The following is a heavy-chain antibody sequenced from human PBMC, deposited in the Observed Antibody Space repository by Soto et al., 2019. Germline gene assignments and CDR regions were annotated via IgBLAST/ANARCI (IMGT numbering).Heavy chain of an antibody. CDR3: AKVIVGGDSGGRNACDI. CDR2: ISWNSGSI. Sequence: EVQLVESGGGLVQPGRSLRLSCAASGFTFDDYAMHWVRQAPGKGLEWVSGISWNSGSIGYADSVKGRFTISRDNAKNSLYLQMNSLRAEDTALYYCAKVIVGGDSGGRNACDIWGQGTMVTVSS. J-gene: IGHJ3*02. D-gene: IGHD2-15*01. V-gene: IGHV3-9*01. CDR1: GFTFDDYA.